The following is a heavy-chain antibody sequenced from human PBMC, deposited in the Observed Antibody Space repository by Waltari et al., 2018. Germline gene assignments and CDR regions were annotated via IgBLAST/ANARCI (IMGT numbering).Heavy chain of an antibody. CDR1: VGSISSYY. Sequence: QVQLQESGPSVVKPSETLSLICSVYVGSISSYYWSWLRQPPGKGLDWIGYIYYTGSTNFNPSLKSRVTMSVDTSKNQFSLKLSSVTAADTAFYYCARGGGGDWEWFDPWGQGTLVTVSS. CDR2: IYYTGST. CDR3: ARGGGGDWEWFDP. D-gene: IGHD2-21*02. V-gene: IGHV4-59*01. J-gene: IGHJ5*02.